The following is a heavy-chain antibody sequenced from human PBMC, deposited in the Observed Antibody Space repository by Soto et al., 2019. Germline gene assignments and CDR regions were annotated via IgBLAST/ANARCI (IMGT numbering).Heavy chain of an antibody. D-gene: IGHD3-10*01. CDR3: ARVGVQTYVHY. V-gene: IGHV4-31*03. CDR2: IYHSGNA. CDR1: GDSIRSGNFY. Sequence: QVQLQESGLGLLEPSETLSLTCTVSGDSIRSGNFYWGWIRQHPGKGLEWIGFIYHSGNAYYNPSLESRLTIAIATSKSQFSLKLTSLTAADTAAYFSARVGVQTYVHYCGQRTLVNVYS. J-gene: IGHJ4*02.